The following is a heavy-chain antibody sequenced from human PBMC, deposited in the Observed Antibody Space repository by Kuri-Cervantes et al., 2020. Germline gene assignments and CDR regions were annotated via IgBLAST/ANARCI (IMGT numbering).Heavy chain of an antibody. Sequence: SETLSLTCAVYGGSFSGYYWSWIRQPPGKGLEWIGEINHSGSTNYNPSLKSRVTISVDMSKNQFSLNLKSVTAADTAVYYCVRVASNLLPAAAFDYWGQGTLVTVSS. V-gene: IGHV4-34*01. J-gene: IGHJ4*02. CDR1: GGSFSGYY. D-gene: IGHD2-2*01. CDR3: VRVASNLLPAAAFDY. CDR2: INHSGST.